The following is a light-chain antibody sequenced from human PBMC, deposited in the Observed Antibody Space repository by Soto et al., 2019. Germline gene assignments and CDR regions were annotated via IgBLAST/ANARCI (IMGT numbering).Light chain of an antibody. CDR3: QQYNDWPPKQYT. Sequence: EIVMTQSPATLSVSPGERATLSCRASQSVSSNLAWYQQRPGQAPRLLFYGASTRATGIAARFSGSGSGTEFTLTISSLQSEDFAVYYCQQYNDWPPKQYTFGQGTKLEIK. J-gene: IGKJ2*01. CDR1: QSVSSN. V-gene: IGKV3-15*01. CDR2: GAS.